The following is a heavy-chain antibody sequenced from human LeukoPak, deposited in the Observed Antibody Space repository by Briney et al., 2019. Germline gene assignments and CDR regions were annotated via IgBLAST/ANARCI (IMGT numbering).Heavy chain of an antibody. CDR2: IYDSGNT. Sequence: PSETLSLTCTVSGGSFTGLFWSWIRQPPGRGLEWIGYIYDSGNTKYNPSLNSRVTISVDTSKNQFSLNLTSVSIADTAVYYCARGALGHPRPGWFDPWGQGILVTVSS. CDR1: GGSFTGLF. D-gene: IGHD6-6*01. V-gene: IGHV4-59*11. J-gene: IGHJ5*02. CDR3: ARGALGHPRPGWFDP.